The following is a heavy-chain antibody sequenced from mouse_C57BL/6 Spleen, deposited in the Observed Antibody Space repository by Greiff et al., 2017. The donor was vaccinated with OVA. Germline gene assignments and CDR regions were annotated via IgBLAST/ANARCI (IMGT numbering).Heavy chain of an antibody. D-gene: IGHD1-1*01. Sequence: VQLKQSGPELVKPGASVKMSCKASGYTFTDYNMHWVKQSHGKSLEWIGYINPNNGGTSYNQKFKGKATLTVNKSSSTAYMELRSLTSEDSAVYYCAREGNGSRDSYGGQGTTLTVSS. CDR3: AREGNGSRDSY. J-gene: IGHJ2*01. CDR2: INPNNGGT. CDR1: GYTFTDYN. V-gene: IGHV1-22*01.